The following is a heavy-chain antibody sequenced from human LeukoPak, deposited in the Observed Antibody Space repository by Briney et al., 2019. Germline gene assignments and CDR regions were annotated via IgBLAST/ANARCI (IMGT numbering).Heavy chain of an antibody. V-gene: IGHV1-24*01. J-gene: IGHJ5*02. D-gene: IGHD5-24*01. Sequence: ASVKVSCKVSGYTLTELSMHWVRQAPGKGLEWMGGFDPEDGETIYAQKFQGRVTMTEDTSTDTAYMELSSLRSEDTAVYYCARYVEMATINWFDPWGQGTLVTVSS. CDR2: FDPEDGET. CDR3: ARYVEMATINWFDP. CDR1: GYTLTELS.